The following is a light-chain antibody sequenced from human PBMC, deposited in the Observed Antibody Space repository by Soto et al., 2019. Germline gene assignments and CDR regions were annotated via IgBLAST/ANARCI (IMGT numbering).Light chain of an antibody. Sequence: DIQMTQSPSSLSASVGDRVTITCRASRGISNYLAWYQQKPGKVPKLLIYAASTLQSGVPSRFSGSGSGTDFTLTISSLQPEDVATYYCQKYNSALGGTFGQGTKVEIK. J-gene: IGKJ1*01. V-gene: IGKV1-27*01. CDR3: QKYNSALGGT. CDR1: RGISNY. CDR2: AAS.